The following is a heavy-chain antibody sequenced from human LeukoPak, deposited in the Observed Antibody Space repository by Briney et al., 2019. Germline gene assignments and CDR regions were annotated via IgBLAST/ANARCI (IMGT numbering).Heavy chain of an antibody. CDR3: ARDLGGPNYYGSGSYSGN. D-gene: IGHD3-10*01. Sequence: ASVKVSCKASGGTFSSYAISWVRQAPGQGLEWMGWISAYNGNTNYAQKFQGRVTMTTDTSTSTAYMELRSLRSDDTAVYYCARDLGGPNYYGSGSYSGNWGQGTLVTVSS. V-gene: IGHV1-18*01. CDR1: GGTFSSYA. J-gene: IGHJ4*02. CDR2: ISAYNGNT.